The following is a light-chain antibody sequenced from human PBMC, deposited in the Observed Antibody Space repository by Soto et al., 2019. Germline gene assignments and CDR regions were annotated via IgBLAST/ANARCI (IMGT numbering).Light chain of an antibody. J-gene: IGKJ3*01. CDR3: QQRSNWPFT. CDR1: QSVSSY. CDR2: DAS. V-gene: IGKV3-11*01. Sequence: EIVLTQSPATLSLSPGERATLSCRASQSVSSYLAWYQQKPGQAPRLLIYDASNRATGIPARFSGSGSGTDITLTTSSLEPEDFAVYYCQQRSNWPFTFGHGTKVDIK.